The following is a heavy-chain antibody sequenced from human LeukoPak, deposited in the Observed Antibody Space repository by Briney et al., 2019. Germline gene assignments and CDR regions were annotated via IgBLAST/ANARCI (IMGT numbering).Heavy chain of an antibody. V-gene: IGHV3-21*01. J-gene: IGHJ4*02. CDR1: GFTFSSYS. CDR2: ISSSSSYI. D-gene: IGHD6-13*01. Sequence: GGSLRLSCAASGFTFSSYSMNWVRQAPGKGLEWVSSISSSSSYIYYADSVKGRFTISRDNAKNSLYLQMNSLRAEDTAVYYCARSPYSSSWYFDYWGRGTLVTVSS. CDR3: ARSPYSSSWYFDY.